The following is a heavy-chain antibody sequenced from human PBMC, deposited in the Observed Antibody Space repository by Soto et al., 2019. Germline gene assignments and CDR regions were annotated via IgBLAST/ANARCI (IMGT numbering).Heavy chain of an antibody. D-gene: IGHD6-13*01. V-gene: IGHV4-59*01. J-gene: IGHJ4*02. CDR1: GGSISSYY. CDR2: IYYSGST. CDR3: ARHRTHSSSSFDY. Sequence: SETLSLTCTVSGGSISSYYWSWIRQPPGKGLEWIGYIYYSGSTNYNPSLKSRVTISVDTSKNQFSLKLSSVTAADTAVYYCARHRTHSSSSFDYWGQGTLVTVSS.